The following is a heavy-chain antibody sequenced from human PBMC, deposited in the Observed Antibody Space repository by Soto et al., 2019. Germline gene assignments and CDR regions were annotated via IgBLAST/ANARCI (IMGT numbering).Heavy chain of an antibody. CDR2: IYTSGST. D-gene: IGHD3-3*01. CDR3: ARGVYDFWSNSPGGMDA. CDR1: GGSISSYY. J-gene: IGHJ6*02. Sequence: SETLSLTCTVSGGSISSYYWSWIRQPAGKGLEWIGRIYTSGSTNYNPSLKSRVTMSVDTSKNQFSLKLSSVTAADTAVYYCARGVYDFWSNSPGGMDAWGQGTTVTVSS. V-gene: IGHV4-4*07.